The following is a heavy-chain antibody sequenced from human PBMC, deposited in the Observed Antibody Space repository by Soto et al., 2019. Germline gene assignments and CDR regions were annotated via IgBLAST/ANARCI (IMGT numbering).Heavy chain of an antibody. CDR3: ARASVAATWGYSFDY. J-gene: IGHJ4*02. V-gene: IGHV3-30-3*01. Sequence: PGGSLRLSCAASGFNFNTYTMHWVRQAPGKGLEWMAVISYDGNYEYFADSVKGRFTISRDNSRNTLFLQMNSLRVDDTAVYFCARASVAATWGYSFDYWGQGALVTVSS. D-gene: IGHD6-19*01. CDR2: ISYDGNYE. CDR1: GFNFNTYT.